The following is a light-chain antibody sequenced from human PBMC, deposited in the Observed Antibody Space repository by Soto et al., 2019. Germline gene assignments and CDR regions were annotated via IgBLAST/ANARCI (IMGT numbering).Light chain of an antibody. J-gene: IGKJ1*01. Sequence: DIQMTQSPSNLSASVGDRVTITCRASQGISDWLAWYQQKPGKAPKLLIYDASTLESGVPSRFSGSGSGTEFTLTISSLQPNDSATYYCQQFRGTFGQGTKVEI. V-gene: IGKV1-5*01. CDR3: QQFRGT. CDR1: QGISDW. CDR2: DAS.